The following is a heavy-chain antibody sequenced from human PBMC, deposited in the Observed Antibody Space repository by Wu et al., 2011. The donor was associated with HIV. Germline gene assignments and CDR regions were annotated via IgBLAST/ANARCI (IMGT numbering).Heavy chain of an antibody. D-gene: IGHD3-10*01. Sequence: QVQLVQSGAEVKKPGASVKVSCKASGYIFTSYGINWVRQAPGQGLEWMGWISAYNGDTDYAQKFQGRVTMTTDTSTRTIYLELSSLKLEDTAVYFCARDPLVRGRTWRLQQYFDSWARNPDHRL. CDR2: ISAYNGDT. CDR3: ARDPLVRGRTWRLQQYFDS. CDR1: GYIFTSYG. V-gene: IGHV1-18*01. J-gene: IGHJ5*01.